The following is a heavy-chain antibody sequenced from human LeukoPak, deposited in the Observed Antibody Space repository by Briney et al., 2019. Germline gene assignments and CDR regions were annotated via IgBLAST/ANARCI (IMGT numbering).Heavy chain of an antibody. V-gene: IGHV3-9*03. D-gene: IGHD3-22*01. CDR3: AQAIYHYYDSSGYYNY. Sequence: GRSLRLSCAASGFTFDDYAMHWVRQAPGKGLEWVSGISWNSGSIGYADSVKGRFTISRDNAKNSLYLQMNSLRAEDMALYYCAQAIYHYYDSSGYYNYWGQGTLVTVSS. CDR1: GFTFDDYA. J-gene: IGHJ4*02. CDR2: ISWNSGSI.